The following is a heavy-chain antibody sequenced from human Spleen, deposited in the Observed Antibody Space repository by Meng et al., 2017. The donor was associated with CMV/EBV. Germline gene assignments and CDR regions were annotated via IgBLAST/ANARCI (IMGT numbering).Heavy chain of an antibody. CDR3: ASSDIVLIPASLTFDY. J-gene: IGHJ4*02. CDR1: GGSVSSASYY. D-gene: IGHD2-2*01. CDR2: VYYSGNT. Sequence: ESLKISCTVSGGSVSSASYYWSWIRQPPGKGLEWIGSVYYSGNTKYNPSLTSRVTISVDTSENQFSLKVSSVTAADTAVYYCASSDIVLIPASLTFDYWGQGRLVTVSS. V-gene: IGHV4-61*01.